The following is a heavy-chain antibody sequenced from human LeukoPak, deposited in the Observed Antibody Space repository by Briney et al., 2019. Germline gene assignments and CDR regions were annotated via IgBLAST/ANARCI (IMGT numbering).Heavy chain of an antibody. D-gene: IGHD2-2*01. J-gene: IGHJ3*02. CDR3: ATNIVVVPAARGAFDI. V-gene: IGHV3-11*04. CDR2: ISSSGSTI. Sequence: PGGSLRLSCAASGFTFSDYYMSCIRQAPGKGLEWVSYISSSGSTIYYADSVKGRFTISRDNAKNSLYLRMNSLRAEDTAVYYCATNIVVVPAARGAFDIWGQGTMVTVSS. CDR1: GFTFSDYY.